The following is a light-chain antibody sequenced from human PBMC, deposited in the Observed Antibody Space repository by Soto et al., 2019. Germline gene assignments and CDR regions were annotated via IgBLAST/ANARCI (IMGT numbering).Light chain of an antibody. V-gene: IGKV3-15*01. CDR3: QQCRNWPLT. CDR2: DAS. J-gene: IGKJ4*01. Sequence: EIVMTHSPATLSLSPGEGSTLSCKASQNVYNNLAWYQQRPGQPPRLLIYDASTRATGISARFSGSGYGTEFTLTISSLQSEDFAVYFCQQCRNWPLTFGGGTKVEIK. CDR1: QNVYNN.